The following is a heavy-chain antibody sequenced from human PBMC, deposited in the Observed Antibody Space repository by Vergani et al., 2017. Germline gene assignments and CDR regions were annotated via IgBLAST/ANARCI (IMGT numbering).Heavy chain of an antibody. D-gene: IGHD6-19*01. CDR1: GDSISSNNC. V-gene: IGHV4-4*01. J-gene: IGHJ5*02. CDR3: ARHSTVEWLVKLGWIDP. Sequence: QVQLQESGPGLVKPPGTLSLTCAVSGDSISSNNCWTWVRQPPGKGLEWLASIYYSGSTYYNPSLKSRVTISVDTSKNQFSLKLSSVTAADTAVYFCARHSTVEWLVKLGWIDPWGQGILVTVSS. CDR2: IYYSGST.